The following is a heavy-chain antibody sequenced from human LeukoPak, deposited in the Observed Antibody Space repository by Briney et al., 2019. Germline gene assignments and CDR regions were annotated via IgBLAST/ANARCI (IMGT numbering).Heavy chain of an antibody. CDR2: ISGRGGST. J-gene: IGHJ5*02. CDR3: AKARGWLRINWFDP. V-gene: IGHV3-23*01. CDR1: GFTFSSYA. Sequence: GGSLRLSCAASGFTFSSYAMSWVRQAPGKGLEWVSAISGRGGSTYYADSVKGRFTISRDNSKNTLYLQMNSLRAEDTAVYYCAKARGWLRINWFDPWGQGTLVTVSS. D-gene: IGHD5-12*01.